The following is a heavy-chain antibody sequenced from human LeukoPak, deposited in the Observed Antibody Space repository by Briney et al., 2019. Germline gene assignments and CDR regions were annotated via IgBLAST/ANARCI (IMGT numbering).Heavy chain of an antibody. CDR1: GFTFSSYC. D-gene: IGHD6-13*01. CDR3: ASGAAAVGT. V-gene: IGHV3-74*01. Sequence: SGGSLRLSCAASGFTFSSYCMSWVRQAPGKGLVWLSRINFDGTSTSYADSVKGRFTISRDNAKNTLYLQMNSLRAEDTAVYSCASGAAAVGTWGQGTLVTVSS. J-gene: IGHJ4*02. CDR2: INFDGTST.